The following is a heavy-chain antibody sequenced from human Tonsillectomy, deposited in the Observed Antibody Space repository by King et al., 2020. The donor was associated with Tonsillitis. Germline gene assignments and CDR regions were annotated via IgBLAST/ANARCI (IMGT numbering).Heavy chain of an antibody. CDR2: IYPGDSDT. CDR3: VRQGASKGVIDS. Sequence: VQLVESGAEVKKPGETLRISCTGSGFIFTTSWIAWVRHMPGKGLDWMGIIYPGDSDTRYSPSFQGRITISADKSITTAYLQWSSLKASDIAMYYCVRQGASKGVIDSWGQGTLVTVSS. D-gene: IGHD2-2*01. V-gene: IGHV5-51*01. J-gene: IGHJ4*02. CDR1: GFIFTTSW.